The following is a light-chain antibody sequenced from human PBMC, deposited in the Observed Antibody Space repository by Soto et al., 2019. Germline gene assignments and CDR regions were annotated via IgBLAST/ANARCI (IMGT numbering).Light chain of an antibody. CDR1: QSVLYSSNNKNY. V-gene: IGKV4-1*01. CDR3: QQYYSTPQ. Sequence: DIVMTQSPDSLAVSLGERATINCKSSQSVLYSSNNKNYLAWYQQKPGQPPKLLIYWASTRESGVPDRFSGSGSGTDFPLTTSSLQAEDVAVYYCQQYYSTPQFGQGTKVDSK. J-gene: IGKJ1*01. CDR2: WAS.